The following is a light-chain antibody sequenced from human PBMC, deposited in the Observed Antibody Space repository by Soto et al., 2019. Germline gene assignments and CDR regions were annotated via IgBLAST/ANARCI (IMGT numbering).Light chain of an antibody. CDR2: GAS. CDR3: LQYGSSYT. CDR1: QSVGSNY. Sequence: EIVLTQSPGTLSLPPGERATLSCRASQSVGSNYLAWYQQRPGQAPRLLIYGASTRATGIPDRFSGSGSGTDFTLTISRLEPEDFAVYYCLQYGSSYTFGQGTRLEIK. V-gene: IGKV3-20*01. J-gene: IGKJ5*01.